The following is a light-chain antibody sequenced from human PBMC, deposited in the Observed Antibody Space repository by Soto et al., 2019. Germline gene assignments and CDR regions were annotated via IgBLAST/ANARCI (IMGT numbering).Light chain of an antibody. J-gene: IGKJ1*01. Sequence: IQVTHSPSTLSSSVGDRVTITFLASQSVMSWLAWHQQKPGKAPKLLIYKASDLDVGVPSRFSGSGSATEFTLTINDLQPEDAATYYCQQYTAYSPWTFGQGTKVDIK. CDR3: QQYTAYSPWT. V-gene: IGKV1-5*03. CDR2: KAS. CDR1: QSVMSW.